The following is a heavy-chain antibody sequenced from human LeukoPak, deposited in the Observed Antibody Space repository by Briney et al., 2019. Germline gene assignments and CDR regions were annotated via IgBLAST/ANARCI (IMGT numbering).Heavy chain of an antibody. CDR3: AKASSGWYFDPFDY. J-gene: IGHJ4*02. V-gene: IGHV3-23*01. Sequence: PGXXLRLSCAASGFTFSSYAMSWVRQAPGKGLEWVPSIGGSGGRTYYADSVKGRFTISRENSKNMLFLQMNSLRAEDTAVFYCAKASSGWYFDPFDYWGQGTLVTVSS. CDR1: GFTFSSYA. D-gene: IGHD6-19*01. CDR2: IGGSGGRT.